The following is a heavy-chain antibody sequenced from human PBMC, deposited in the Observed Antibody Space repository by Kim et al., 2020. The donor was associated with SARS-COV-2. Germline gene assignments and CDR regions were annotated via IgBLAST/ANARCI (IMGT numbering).Heavy chain of an antibody. J-gene: IGHJ4*02. CDR1: GFTFSSYW. D-gene: IGHD3-16*02. CDR3: ASVRPEYYDYVWGSYQY. V-gene: IGHV3-74*01. Sequence: GGSLRLSCAASGFTFSSYWMHWVRQAPGKGLVWVSRIKSDGSSTSYADSVKGRFTISRDNAKNTLYLQMNSLRAEDTAVYYCASVRPEYYDYVWGSYQYWGQGTLVTVSS. CDR2: IKSDGSST.